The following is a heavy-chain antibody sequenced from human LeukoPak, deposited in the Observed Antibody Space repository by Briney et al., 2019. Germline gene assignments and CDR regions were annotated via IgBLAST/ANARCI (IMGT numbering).Heavy chain of an antibody. J-gene: IGHJ4*02. Sequence: GGSLRLSCAASGFTFSSYWMSWVRQAPGKGLEWVANIKQDGSEKYYVDSVKGRFTISRDSAKNSLYLQMNSLRAEDTAVYYCARASVSRSCDYWGQGTLVTVSS. CDR2: IKQDGSEK. V-gene: IGHV3-7*01. D-gene: IGHD6-13*01. CDR1: GFTFSSYW. CDR3: ARASVSRSCDY.